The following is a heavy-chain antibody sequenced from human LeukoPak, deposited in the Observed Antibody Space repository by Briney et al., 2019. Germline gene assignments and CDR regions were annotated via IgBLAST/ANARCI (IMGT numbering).Heavy chain of an antibody. CDR1: GGSISSGGYY. Sequence: SQTLSLTCTVSGGSISSGGYYWRWIRQHPGKGLEWIGYIYYSGSTYYNPSLKSRVTISVDTSKNQFSLKLSSVTAADTAVYYCAGLSLPDGDFSSWFDPWGQGTLVTVSS. CDR2: IYYSGST. CDR3: AGLSLPDGDFSSWFDP. V-gene: IGHV4-31*03. J-gene: IGHJ5*02. D-gene: IGHD2-21*02.